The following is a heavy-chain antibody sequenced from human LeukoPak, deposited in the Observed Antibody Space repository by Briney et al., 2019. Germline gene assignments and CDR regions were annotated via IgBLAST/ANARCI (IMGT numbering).Heavy chain of an antibody. CDR2: ISSSGSTI. V-gene: IGHV3-48*03. CDR1: GFTFSSYE. J-gene: IGHJ4*02. Sequence: PGGSLRLSCAASGFTFSSYEMKGARQAPGGGREWVSFISSSGSTIYYADSVTGRFTISRDNAKNSLYLQMNSLRAEDTAVYYCARDHGSGSYYWGQGTLVTVSS. D-gene: IGHD3-10*01. CDR3: ARDHGSGSYY.